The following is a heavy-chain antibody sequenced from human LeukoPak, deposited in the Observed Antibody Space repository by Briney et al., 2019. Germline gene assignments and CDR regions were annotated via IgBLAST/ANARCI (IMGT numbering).Heavy chain of an antibody. V-gene: IGHV3-53*01. CDR1: GFTVSSND. CDR3: ARSRSGSYLYYYYYYYMDV. Sequence: GGSLRLSCAASGFTVSSNDMSWVRQAPGKGLECISVIYSGGSTDYADSVKGRLTISRDNSKNTLYLQMNSLRAEDTAVYYCARSRSGSYLYYYYYYYMDVWGKGTTVTISS. J-gene: IGHJ6*03. D-gene: IGHD1-26*01. CDR2: IYSGGST.